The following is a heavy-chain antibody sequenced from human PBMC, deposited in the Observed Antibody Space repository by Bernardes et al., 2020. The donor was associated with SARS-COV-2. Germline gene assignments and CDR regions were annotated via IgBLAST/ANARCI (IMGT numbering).Heavy chain of an antibody. Sequence: SQTLSLTCAISGDTVSSNSGAWNWIRQSPSRGLEWLGRTYYRSKWYNDYAVSVKSRISVNPDTSKNQFSLQLNSVTPEDTAVYYCAHYDSSRRVFDIWGQGAMITVSS. CDR3: AHYDSSRRVFDI. CDR1: GDTVSSNSGA. J-gene: IGHJ3*02. CDR2: TYYRSKWYN. V-gene: IGHV6-1*01. D-gene: IGHD3-22*01.